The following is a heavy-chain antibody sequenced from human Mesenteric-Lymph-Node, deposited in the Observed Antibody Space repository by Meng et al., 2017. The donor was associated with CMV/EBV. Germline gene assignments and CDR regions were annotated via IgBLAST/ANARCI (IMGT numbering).Heavy chain of an antibody. CDR2: IPHSGSI. CDR1: GGSINMYS. J-gene: IGHJ6*02. V-gene: IGHV4-59*01. D-gene: IGHD3-3*01. Sequence: GSLRLSCSVSGGSINMYSWTWIRQPPGKGLEWLGSIPHSGSIDYDPSLKSRLSISIDTSKNEVSLKLSSVTAADTAVYYCARTIPREGMDVWGQGTTVTVSS. CDR3: ARTIPREGMDV.